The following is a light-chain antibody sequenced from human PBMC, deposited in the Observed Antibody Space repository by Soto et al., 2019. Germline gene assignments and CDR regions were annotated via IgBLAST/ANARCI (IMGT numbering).Light chain of an antibody. CDR1: SSDVGVYNY. J-gene: IGLJ1*01. V-gene: IGLV2-14*03. CDR3: SSYTSTSTLYV. Sequence: QSVLTQRASASGPPGQSITISCTGTSSDVGVYNYVSWYRQHSGKAPELMIYDVANRPSGVSDRFSGSKSGNTASLTISGLQTEDEADYYCSSYTSTSTLYVFGTGTKVPVL. CDR2: DVA.